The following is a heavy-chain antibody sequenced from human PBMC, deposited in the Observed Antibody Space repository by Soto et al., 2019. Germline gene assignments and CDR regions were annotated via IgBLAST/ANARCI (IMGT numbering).Heavy chain of an antibody. CDR3: ARVGPPYYDFWSGYSFDY. CDR1: GGSISSYY. D-gene: IGHD3-3*01. V-gene: IGHV4-59*01. CDR2: IYYSGST. Sequence: SQTLSLTCTVSGGSISSYYWSWIRQPPGKGLEWIGYIYYSGSTNYNPSLKSRVTISVDTSKNQFSLKLSSVTAADTAVYYCARVGPPYYDFWSGYSFDYWGQGTLVTVSS. J-gene: IGHJ4*02.